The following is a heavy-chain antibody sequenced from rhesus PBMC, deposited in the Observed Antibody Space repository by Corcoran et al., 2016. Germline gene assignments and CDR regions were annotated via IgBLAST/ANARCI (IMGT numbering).Heavy chain of an antibody. CDR2: IDPSDSDT. J-gene: IGHJ4*01. CDR1: GYSFTSYW. D-gene: IGHD6-31*01. CDR3: AKGGVMAAAGGFDY. V-gene: IGHV5-20*01. Sequence: EVQLVQSGAEVKRPGESLKISCKTSGYSFTSYWISWVRQMPGKGLEWMGAIDPSDSDTRYNPTFQGQAIISAEKSSSTAYLQWSRRKSADAATYYCAKGGVMAAAGGFDYWGQGVLVTVSS.